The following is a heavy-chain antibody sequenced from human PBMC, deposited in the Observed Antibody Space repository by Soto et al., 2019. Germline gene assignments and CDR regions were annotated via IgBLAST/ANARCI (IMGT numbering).Heavy chain of an antibody. CDR3: ARESMATIV. J-gene: IGHJ4*02. CDR2: IYYSGST. V-gene: IGHV4-59*01. Sequence: SETLSLTCTVSGGSISSYYWSWIRQPPGKGLEWIGYIYYSGSTNYNPSLKSRVTISVDTSKNQFSLKLSSVTAADTAVYYCARESMATIVWGQGTLVTVSS. CDR1: GGSISSYY. D-gene: IGHD5-12*01.